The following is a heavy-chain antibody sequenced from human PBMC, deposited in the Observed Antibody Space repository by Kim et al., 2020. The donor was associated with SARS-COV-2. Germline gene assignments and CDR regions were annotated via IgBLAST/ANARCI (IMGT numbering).Heavy chain of an antibody. Sequence: GGSLRLSCAASGFTFSSYGMHWVRQAPGKGLEWVAVISYDGSIKYYADSVKGRFTISRDNSNNTLYLQMNSLRAEDTAVYYCAKDLEYSTSHLYYYYGMVVWGQGTTVTVSS. D-gene: IGHD6-13*01. CDR1: GFTFSSYG. V-gene: IGHV3-30*18. CDR3: AKDLEYSTSHLYYYYGMVV. J-gene: IGHJ6*02. CDR2: ISYDGSIK.